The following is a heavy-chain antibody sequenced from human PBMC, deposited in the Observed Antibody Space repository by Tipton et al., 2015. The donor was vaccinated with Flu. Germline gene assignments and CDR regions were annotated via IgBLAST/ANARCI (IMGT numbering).Heavy chain of an antibody. CDR2: IYYSGST. V-gene: IGHV4-59*06. Sequence: TLSLTCTVSGGSISSYYWSWIRQPPGKGLEWIGYIYYSGSTYYNPSLKSRVTISVDTSKNQFSLKLSSVTAADTAVYYCARQRGYSGYSNYWGQGTLVTVSS. CDR1: GGSISSYY. J-gene: IGHJ4*02. CDR3: ARQRGYSGYSNY. D-gene: IGHD5-12*01.